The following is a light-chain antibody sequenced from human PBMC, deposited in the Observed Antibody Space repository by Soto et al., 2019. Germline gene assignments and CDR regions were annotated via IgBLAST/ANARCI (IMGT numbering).Light chain of an antibody. CDR2: GAS. J-gene: IGKJ1*01. V-gene: IGKV3-20*01. Sequence: EIVLTQSPGTLSLTTGERATLSCRASQSIRSSYLAWYQQKPGQAPRLLIYGASSRATGIPDRFSGSGSGTDFTLTINRLEPEDFAVYYCQQYGSSPWTFGQGTKVEIK. CDR1: QSIRSSY. CDR3: QQYGSSPWT.